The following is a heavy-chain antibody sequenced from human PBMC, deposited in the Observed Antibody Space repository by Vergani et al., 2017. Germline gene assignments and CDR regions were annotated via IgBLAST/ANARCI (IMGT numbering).Heavy chain of an antibody. CDR1: GYSIGSGFY. V-gene: IGHV4-38-2*02. J-gene: IGHJ2*01. Sequence: QVRLEESGPGLVKPSETLSLTCTVSGYSIGSGFYCAWIGQCPGEGLQWLTSSHNQGKTYHNPSLKSRVSVSLDTSKTRFSLNLTSVTATDTAVYYCARSQGDYWYFDLWGLGSLVTVSS. CDR3: ARSQGDYWYFDL. D-gene: IGHD2-21*01. CDR2: SHNQGKT.